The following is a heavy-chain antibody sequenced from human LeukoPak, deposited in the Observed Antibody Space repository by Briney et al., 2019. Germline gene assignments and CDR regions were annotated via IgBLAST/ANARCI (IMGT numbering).Heavy chain of an antibody. CDR2: INPYNGDT. CDR3: ATGADTIFGVVID. V-gene: IGHV1-18*01. D-gene: IGHD3-3*01. Sequence: ASVRVSCKASGYSFPTYGVSWVRQAPGQGLECMGWINPYNGDTKYAQNLQGRVTMTTDTSTSTAYLELRSLRSDDTAVYYCATGADTIFGVVIDWGQGTLVTVSS. CDR1: GYSFPTYG. J-gene: IGHJ4*02.